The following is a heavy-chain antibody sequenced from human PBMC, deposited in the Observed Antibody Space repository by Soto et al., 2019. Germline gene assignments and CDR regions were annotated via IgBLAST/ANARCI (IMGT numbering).Heavy chain of an antibody. CDR3: AREDNQASSSWYSANFDY. CDR1: GFTFSSYG. D-gene: IGHD6-13*01. J-gene: IGHJ4*02. CDR2: IWYDGSNK. Sequence: PGGSLRLSCAASGFTFSSYGMHWVRQAPGKGLEWVAVIWYDGSNKYYADSVKGRFTISRDNSKNTLYLQMNSLRAEDTAVYYCAREDNQASSSWYSANFDYWGQGTLVTVSS. V-gene: IGHV3-33*01.